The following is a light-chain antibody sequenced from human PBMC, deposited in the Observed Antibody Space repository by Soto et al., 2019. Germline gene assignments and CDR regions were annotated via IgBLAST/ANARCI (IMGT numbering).Light chain of an antibody. J-gene: IGLJ2*01. CDR2: DVN. V-gene: IGLV2-14*01. CDR3: SSYRSGSTLV. CDR1: SSDVGGSNY. Sequence: QSALTQPASVSGSPGQSITISCTGTSSDVGGSNYVSWYQQHPGKAPKLMFYDVNNRPSGISNRFSGSKSGNTASLTISGLQAEDEADYYCSSYRSGSTLVFGGGTKLTVL.